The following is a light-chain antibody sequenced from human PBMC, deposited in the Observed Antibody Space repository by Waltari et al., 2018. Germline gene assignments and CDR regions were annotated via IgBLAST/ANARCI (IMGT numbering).Light chain of an antibody. CDR1: SSDVGGYNY. CDR3: CSYAGSSFNV. CDR2: DVS. J-gene: IGLJ1*01. Sequence: QSALTQPRSVSGSPGPSVTISCTGTSSDVGGYNYVSWYQQHPGKAPKLMIYDVSKRPSGVPDRFSGSKSGNTASLTISGLQAEDEADYYCCSYAGSSFNVFGTGTKVTVL. V-gene: IGLV2-11*01.